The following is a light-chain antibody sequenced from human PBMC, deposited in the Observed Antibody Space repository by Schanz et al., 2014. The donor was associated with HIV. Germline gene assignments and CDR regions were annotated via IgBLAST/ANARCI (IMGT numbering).Light chain of an antibody. Sequence: DIQMTQSPSSLSASVGDRVTITCQASQDISNYLNWYQQKPGKAPKLLIYDASNLETGVPSRFSGSGSGTDFTFTISSLQPDDSATYYCQQYKDNSLHTFGQGTKVEIK. CDR3: QQYKDNSLHT. CDR2: DAS. J-gene: IGKJ2*01. CDR1: QDISNY. V-gene: IGKV1-33*01.